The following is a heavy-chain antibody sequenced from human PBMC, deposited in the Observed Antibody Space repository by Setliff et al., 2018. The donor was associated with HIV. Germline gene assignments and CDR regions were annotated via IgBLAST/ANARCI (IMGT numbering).Heavy chain of an antibody. V-gene: IGHV1-2*02. CDR3: ARGTLYGVSDY. CDR1: GYIFTDYY. D-gene: IGHD3-3*01. CDR2: INPNGGYT. Sequence: ASVKVSCKASGYIFTDYYIHWVRQAPGQGLEWMGWINPNGGYTNYAQKFLGRVTMTRDTSFTTAYLELSRLGSDDTAVYYCARGTLYGVSDYWGPGTLVTVSS. J-gene: IGHJ4*02.